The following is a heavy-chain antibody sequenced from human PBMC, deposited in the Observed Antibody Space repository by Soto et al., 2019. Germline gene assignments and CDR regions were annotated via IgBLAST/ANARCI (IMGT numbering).Heavy chain of an antibody. Sequence: AGGSLRLSCSASGFKFDDYAMHWVRQAPGKGLEWVSGIYWKGAIISYADSVKGRFTISRDNAKSSLFLQMNSLRAEDTALYYCVKDEGNIAVRYFHYWGQGALVTVS. CDR1: GFKFDDYA. J-gene: IGHJ4*02. V-gene: IGHV3-9*01. CDR3: VKDEGNIAVRYFHY. CDR2: IYWKGAII. D-gene: IGHD2-21*01.